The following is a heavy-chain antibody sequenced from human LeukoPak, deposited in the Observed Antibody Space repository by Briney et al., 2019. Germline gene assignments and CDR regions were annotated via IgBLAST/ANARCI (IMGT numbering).Heavy chain of an antibody. V-gene: IGHV3-30*18. CDR3: AKQPYYGGNSLLVYYFDY. CDR2: ISYDGSNK. CDR1: GFTFSSYG. D-gene: IGHD4-23*01. Sequence: GGSLRLSCAASGFTFSSYGMHWVRQAPGKGLQWVAVISYDGSNKYYADSVKGRFTISRDNSKNTLYLQMNSLRAEDTALYYCAKQPYYGGNSLLVYYFDYWGQGTLVTVSS. J-gene: IGHJ4*02.